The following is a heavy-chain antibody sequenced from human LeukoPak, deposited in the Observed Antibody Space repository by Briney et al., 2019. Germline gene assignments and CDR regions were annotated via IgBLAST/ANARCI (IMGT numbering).Heavy chain of an antibody. CDR1: GGSISGYF. Sequence: PSETLSLTCTASGGSISGYFWNWIRQPPGKGLEWVGYIYSSGNTNYNPSLKSRVTTSVDTSKNQFSLKLTSVTATDTAMYYCARSGGGLQFNIWGQGTMVTVSS. CDR2: IYSSGNT. CDR3: ARSGGGLQFNI. J-gene: IGHJ3*02. D-gene: IGHD3-16*01. V-gene: IGHV4-59*01.